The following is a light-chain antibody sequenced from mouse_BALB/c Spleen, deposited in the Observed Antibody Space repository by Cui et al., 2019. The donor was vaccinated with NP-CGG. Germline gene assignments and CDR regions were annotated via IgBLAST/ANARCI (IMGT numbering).Light chain of an antibody. Sequence: QAVVTQESALTTSPGETVTLTCRSSAGAVTTRNYANWVQEKPDHLFTGLIGGTNNRAPGVPARFSGSLIGDKAALTITVAQTEDEAIYFCALWYSNHWVFGGGTKLTVL. J-gene: IGLJ1*01. CDR3: ALWYSNHWV. CDR1: AGAVTTRNY. V-gene: IGLV1*01. CDR2: GTN.